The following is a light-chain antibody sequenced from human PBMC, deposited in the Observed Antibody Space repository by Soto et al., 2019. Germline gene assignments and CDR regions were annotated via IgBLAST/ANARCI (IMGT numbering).Light chain of an antibody. V-gene: IGKV1-5*01. CDR3: QQYNTYWT. J-gene: IGKJ1*01. Sequence: IQMTQSPSSLSASVGDRVTISCRASQSISNWLAWYQQKPGKAPKLLIYDASSLKSGVPSRFSGSGSGTDFTLTISSLQPDDFATYYCQQYNTYWTFGQGTKVDIK. CDR2: DAS. CDR1: QSISNW.